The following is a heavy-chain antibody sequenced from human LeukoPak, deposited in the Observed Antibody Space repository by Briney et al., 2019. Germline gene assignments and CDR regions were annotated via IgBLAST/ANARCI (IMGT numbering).Heavy chain of an antibody. D-gene: IGHD1-7*01. CDR1: GGSISGYY. CDR3: ARLITGTTTAFDI. CDR2: VYTSGST. J-gene: IGHJ3*02. Sequence: PSETLSLTCSVSGGSISGYYWTWIRQPAGKGLKWIGRVYTSGSTHYNPSLKTRLTMLIDTSKNQFSLKLSSVTAADTAVYYCARLITGTTTAFDIWGQGTMVTVSS. V-gene: IGHV4-4*07.